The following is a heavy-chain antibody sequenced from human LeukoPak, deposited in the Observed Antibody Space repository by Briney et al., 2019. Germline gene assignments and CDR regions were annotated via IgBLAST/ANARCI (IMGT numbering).Heavy chain of an antibody. V-gene: IGHV4-39*01. Sequence: SETLSLTCTVSGGSISSSSYYWGWIRQPPGKGLEWIGSIYYSGSTYYNPSLKSRVTISVDTSKNQFSLKLSSVTAADTALYYCESRLVVYIRYFDTTGMDGWGKGTTVTVSS. CDR1: GGSISSSSYY. CDR2: IYYSGST. J-gene: IGHJ6*03. CDR3: ESRLVVYIRYFDTTGMDG. D-gene: IGHD3-9*01.